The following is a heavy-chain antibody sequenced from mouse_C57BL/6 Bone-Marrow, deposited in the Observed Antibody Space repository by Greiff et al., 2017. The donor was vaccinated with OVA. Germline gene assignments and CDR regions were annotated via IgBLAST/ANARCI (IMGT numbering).Heavy chain of an antibody. V-gene: IGHV1-81*01. J-gene: IGHJ4*01. Sequence: QVQLKQSGAELARPGASVKLSCKASGYTFTSYGISWVKQRTGQGLEWIGEIYSRSGNTYYNEKFKGKATLTADKSSSTAYMELRSLTSEDSAVYFCAATGYYAMDYWGQGTSVTVSS. CDR3: AATGYYAMDY. CDR1: GYTFTSYG. CDR2: IYSRSGNT. D-gene: IGHD4-1*02.